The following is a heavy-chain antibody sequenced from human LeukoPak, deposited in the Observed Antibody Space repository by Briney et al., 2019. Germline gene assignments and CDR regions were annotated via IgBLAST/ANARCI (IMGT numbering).Heavy chain of an antibody. V-gene: IGHV1-69*05. CDR2: IIPIFGTA. D-gene: IGHD1-7*01. Sequence: GASVKVSYKASGGTFSSYAISWVGQAPGQGLEWMGGIIPIFGTANYAQKFQGRLTITTDESTSTAYMELSSLRSEDTAVYYCAREGITGTTRWFDPWGQGTLVTVSS. J-gene: IGHJ5*02. CDR3: AREGITGTTRWFDP. CDR1: GGTFSSYA.